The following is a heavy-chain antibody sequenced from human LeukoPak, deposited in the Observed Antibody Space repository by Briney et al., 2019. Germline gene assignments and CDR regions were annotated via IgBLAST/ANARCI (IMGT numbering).Heavy chain of an antibody. J-gene: IGHJ4*02. CDR3: ATTSRAASS. Sequence: GGSLRLSCAASGFTFSNYGMHWVRQAPGKGLEWVAVISYDGSNKYYADSVKGRFTISRDNSKNTLYLQMNSLRAEDTAVYYCATTSRAASSWGQGTLVTVSS. CDR1: GFTFSNYG. CDR2: ISYDGSNK. V-gene: IGHV3-30*03. D-gene: IGHD3-10*01.